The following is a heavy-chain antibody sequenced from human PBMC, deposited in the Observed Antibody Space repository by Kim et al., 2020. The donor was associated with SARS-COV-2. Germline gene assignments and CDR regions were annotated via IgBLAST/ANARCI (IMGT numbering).Heavy chain of an antibody. CDR1: GFTFSDYY. V-gene: IGHV3-11*05. J-gene: IGHJ6*02. CDR3: ARVGYDYVWGSYRDYYYYYGREV. D-gene: IGHD3-16*02. Sequence: GGSLRLSCAASGFTFSDYYMSWIRQAPGKGLEWVSYISSSSSYTNYADSVKGRFTISRDNAKNSLYLQMNSLRAEDTAVYYCARVGYDYVWGSYRDYYYYYGREVWGQGTTVTVSS. CDR2: ISSSSSYT.